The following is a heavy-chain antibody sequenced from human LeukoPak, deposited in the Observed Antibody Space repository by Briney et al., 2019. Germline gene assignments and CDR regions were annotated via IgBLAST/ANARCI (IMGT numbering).Heavy chain of an antibody. D-gene: IGHD1-26*01. CDR2: INHSGST. CDR1: GESFSGYY. CDR3: AXXXXGNYYRAFDY. J-gene: IGHJ4*02. V-gene: IGHV4-34*01. Sequence: PSETLSLTCAVYGESFSGYYWNWIRQPPGKGLEWIGKINHSGSTNYNPSLKSRVTMSVDTSKNQFSLKLSSVTAADTAVYYCAXXXXGNYYRAFDYWGQGILVTVSS.